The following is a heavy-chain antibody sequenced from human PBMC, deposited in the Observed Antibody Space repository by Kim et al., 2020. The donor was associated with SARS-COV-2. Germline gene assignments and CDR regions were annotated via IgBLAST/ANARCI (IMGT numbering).Heavy chain of an antibody. CDR1: GGTFSSYA. CDR2: IIPIFGTA. CDR3: ARTTAAGPRPYNWFDP. Sequence: SVKVSCKASGGTFSSYAISWVRQAPGQGLEWMGGIIPIFGTANYAQKFQGRVTITADESTSTAYMELSSLRSEDTAVYYCARTTAAGPRPYNWFDPWGQGTLVTVSS. J-gene: IGHJ5*02. D-gene: IGHD6-13*01. V-gene: IGHV1-69*13.